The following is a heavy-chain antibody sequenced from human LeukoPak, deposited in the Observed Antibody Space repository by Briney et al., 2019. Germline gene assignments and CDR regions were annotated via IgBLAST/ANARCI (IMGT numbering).Heavy chain of an antibody. V-gene: IGHV4-4*07. J-gene: IGHJ3*02. CDR3: ARVPGPDLSGSYRGDAFDI. Sequence: SETLSLTCTVSGGSISSYHWSWIRQPAGKGLEWIGRIYTSGSTNYNPSLKSRVTMSVDTSKNQFSLKLSSVTAADTAVYYCARVPGPDLSGSYRGDAFDIWGQGIMVTVSS. D-gene: IGHD1-26*01. CDR1: GGSISSYH. CDR2: IYTSGST.